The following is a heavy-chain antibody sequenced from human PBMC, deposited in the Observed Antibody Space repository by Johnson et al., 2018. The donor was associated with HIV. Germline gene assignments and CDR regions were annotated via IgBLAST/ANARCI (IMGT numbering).Heavy chain of an antibody. D-gene: IGHD2-21*01. CDR1: GFTFSSYG. V-gene: IGHV3-30*18. Sequence: QVQLVESGGGVVQPGRSLILSCEASGFTFSSYGMHWVRQAPGKGLDWVAVVSYEGSNKYDADSVKGGFPISRDNSKNTLYLQMNSLRVEDTAVYYCAKVDCGGDTCAGYDPFDLWGQGTLVTVSS. J-gene: IGHJ3*01. CDR3: AKVDCGGDTCAGYDPFDL. CDR2: VSYEGSNK.